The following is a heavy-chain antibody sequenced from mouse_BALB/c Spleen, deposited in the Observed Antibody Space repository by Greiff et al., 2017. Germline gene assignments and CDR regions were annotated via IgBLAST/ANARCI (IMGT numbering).Heavy chain of an antibody. CDR1: GYSITSGYS. CDR3: ARWEIAWYFDV. Sequence: EVKLQQSGPDLVKPSQSLSLTCTVTGYSITSGYSWPWIRQFPGNKLEWMGYIHYSGSTNYNPSLKSRISITRDTSKNQFFLQLNSVTTEDTATYYCARWEIAWYFDVWGAGTTVTVSS. J-gene: IGHJ1*01. D-gene: IGHD4-1*01. CDR2: IHYSGST. V-gene: IGHV3-1*02.